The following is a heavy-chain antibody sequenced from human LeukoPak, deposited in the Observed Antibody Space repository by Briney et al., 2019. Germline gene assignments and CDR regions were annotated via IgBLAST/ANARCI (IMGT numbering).Heavy chain of an antibody. Sequence: PGGSLRLSCAASGFMFSNYAMNWVRQAPGKGLEWVAFISIDGGTKYYADSVKGRFTISRDKSKNTLYLQMNSLRAEDTAVYYCAELGITMIGGVWGKGTTVTISS. CDR1: GFMFSNYA. D-gene: IGHD3-10*02. CDR3: AELGITMIGGV. J-gene: IGHJ6*04. V-gene: IGHV3-30*14. CDR2: ISIDGGTK.